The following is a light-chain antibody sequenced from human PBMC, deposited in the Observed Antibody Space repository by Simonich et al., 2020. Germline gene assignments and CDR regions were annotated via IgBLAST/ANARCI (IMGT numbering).Light chain of an antibody. J-gene: IGKJ2*01. CDR3: QQYYSTPYT. CDR1: QRVLYSSNNKNY. CDR2: WTA. Sequence: DIVMTQSPDSLAVSLGERATINCKSSQRVLYSSNNKNYLAGYQPKPGQPPKLLIYWTATRESGVPDRFRGSGSGTDFTLTISSLQAEDVAVYYCQQYYSTPYTFGQWTKLEIK. V-gene: IGKV4-1*01.